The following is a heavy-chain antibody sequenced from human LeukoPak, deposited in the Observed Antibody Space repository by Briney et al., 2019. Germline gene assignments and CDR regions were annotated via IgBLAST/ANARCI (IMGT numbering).Heavy chain of an antibody. CDR3: ARAAYPRKYYYDSL. V-gene: IGHV3-11*04. J-gene: IGHJ4*02. D-gene: IGHD3-22*01. CDR1: GFTFSDYY. CDR2: ISGGGSMK. Sequence: GGSLRLSCAASGFTFSDYYMTWIRQAPGKGLEWVSYISGGGSMKYYADSVKGRFTVARDNTKNSLYLQMNSLRPEDTAMYYCARAAYPRKYYYDSLWGQGTLVTVSS.